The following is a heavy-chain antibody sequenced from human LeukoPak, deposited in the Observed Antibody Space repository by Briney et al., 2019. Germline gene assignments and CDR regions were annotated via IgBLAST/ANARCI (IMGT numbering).Heavy chain of an antibody. CDR3: TTSALHCSGGSCYWAY. Sequence: GGSLRLSCAASGFTFTNAWMSWVRQAPGKGLEWVGRIKSKTDGGTTDYAAPVKGRFTISRDDSKNTLYLQMNSLKTEDTAVYYCTTSALHCSGGSCYWAYWGQGTLVTVSS. CDR2: IKSKTDGGTT. J-gene: IGHJ4*02. CDR1: GFTFTNAW. V-gene: IGHV3-15*01. D-gene: IGHD2-15*01.